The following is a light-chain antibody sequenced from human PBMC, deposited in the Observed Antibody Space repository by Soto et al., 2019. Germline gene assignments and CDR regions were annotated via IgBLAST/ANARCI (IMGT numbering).Light chain of an antibody. Sequence: QSALTQPASVSGSPGQSITISCTGTSSDVGGYNFVSWYQQHPGKAPKLMIYDVNNRPSGVSNRFSGSKSGNTASLTISGLQAEDEADYYCSSYTSSGTHVVFGGGTKLTVL. CDR2: DVN. CDR3: SSYTSSGTHVV. J-gene: IGLJ2*01. CDR1: SSDVGGYNF. V-gene: IGLV2-14*01.